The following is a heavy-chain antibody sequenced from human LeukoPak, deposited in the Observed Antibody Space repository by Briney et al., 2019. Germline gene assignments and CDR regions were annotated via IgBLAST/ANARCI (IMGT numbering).Heavy chain of an antibody. D-gene: IGHD2-15*01. CDR2: IYPSDSDT. J-gene: IGHJ4*02. CDR1: GFDFATYC. V-gene: IGHV5-51*01. Sequence: WQSRYISCPASGFDFATYCIGWAGPMHGKGLGWIGIIYPSDSDTRYSPSLQGRVTISADKSISTAYLQWGSLRASDTAIYYCARTGSRYCQDYWGQGTLVTVSS. CDR3: ARTGSRYCQDY.